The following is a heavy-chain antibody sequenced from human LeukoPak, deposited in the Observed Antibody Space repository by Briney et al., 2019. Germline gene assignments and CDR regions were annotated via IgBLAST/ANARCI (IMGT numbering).Heavy chain of an antibody. J-gene: IGHJ4*02. D-gene: IGHD2-21*02. CDR2: IYYSGST. CDR1: GYSISSSNW. CDR3: ARTPTHDCADYVDY. Sequence: SDTLSLTCAVSGYSISSSNWWGWIRQPPGKGLEWIGYIYYSGSTYYNPSLKSRVTMSVDTSKNQFSLKLSSVTAEDTAVYYCARTPTHDCADYVDYWGQGTLVTVSS. V-gene: IGHV4-28*01.